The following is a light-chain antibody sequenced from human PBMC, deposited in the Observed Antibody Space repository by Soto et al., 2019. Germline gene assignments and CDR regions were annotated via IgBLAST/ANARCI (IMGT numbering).Light chain of an antibody. CDR2: DAS. CDR3: KQYDNLPLT. CDR1: QDIKNY. Sequence: EIQITQSPSSLSGSVAHTVNPTFQSSQDIKNYLNWYQQKSGKAPKLLIYDASDLETGVPSRFSGSGSGTDFTFTINSLQTEDIATYYCKQYDNLPLTFGGGTKVDIK. J-gene: IGKJ4*01. V-gene: IGKV1-33*01.